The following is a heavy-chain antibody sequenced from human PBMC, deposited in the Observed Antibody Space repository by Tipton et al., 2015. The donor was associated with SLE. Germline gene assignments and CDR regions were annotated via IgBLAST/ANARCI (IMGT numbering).Heavy chain of an antibody. CDR1: GASLSDYF. V-gene: IGHV4-34*01. CDR2: TSHSGRS. D-gene: IGHD4-23*01. CDR3: ASGKLSYGGGDN. Sequence: TLSLTCAVSGASLSDYFWTWIRQAPGKGLEWIGETSHSGRSIYNPSLKSRVTASLDTSKMHFSLRLTSVTAADTAVYYCASGKLSYGGGDNWGQGTLVTVSS. J-gene: IGHJ4*02.